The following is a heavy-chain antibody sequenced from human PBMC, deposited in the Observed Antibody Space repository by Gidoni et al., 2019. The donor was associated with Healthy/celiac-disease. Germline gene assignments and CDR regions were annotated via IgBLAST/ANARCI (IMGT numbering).Heavy chain of an antibody. CDR3: AQDMDV. J-gene: IGHJ6*02. V-gene: IGHV3-48*02. Sequence: EVQLVESGGGLVQPGVSLRLSCASSGFTFSSYSMKWVRQAPGKGLELVSYISSSSSTIYYADSVKGRFTISRDNAKNSLYLQMNSLRDEDTAVYYGAQDMDVWGQGTTVTVSS. CDR2: ISSSSSTI. CDR1: GFTFSSYS.